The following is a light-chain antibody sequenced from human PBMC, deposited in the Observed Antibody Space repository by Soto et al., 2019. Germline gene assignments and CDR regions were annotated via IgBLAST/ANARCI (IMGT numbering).Light chain of an antibody. CDR1: QDISNY. J-gene: IGKJ2*01. CDR2: DAS. CDR3: PQYDNLPYT. Sequence: DIQMTQSPSSLSASVGDRVTITCQASQDISNYLNWYQQKPGKAPKLLIYDASNLETGVPSRFSGSGSGTAFTYTISSLQPEDIATYYCPQYDNLPYTFGQGTKLEIK. V-gene: IGKV1-33*01.